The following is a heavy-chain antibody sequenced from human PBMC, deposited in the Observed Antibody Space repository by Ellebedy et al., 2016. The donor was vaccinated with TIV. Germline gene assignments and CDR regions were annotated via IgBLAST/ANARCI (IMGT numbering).Heavy chain of an antibody. J-gene: IGHJ5*02. CDR3: ARDQELATPLSP. V-gene: IGHV3-74*01. Sequence: PGGSLRLSCVASGFTFSNYWMHWVRQTPGKGLVWVSRITADGSNTAYRDSVKGRFTISRDNAKNTLYLQMSSLRVDDTAVYYCARDQELATPLSPWGQGTLVTVSS. CDR1: GFTFSNYW. D-gene: IGHD1-7*01. CDR2: ITADGSNT.